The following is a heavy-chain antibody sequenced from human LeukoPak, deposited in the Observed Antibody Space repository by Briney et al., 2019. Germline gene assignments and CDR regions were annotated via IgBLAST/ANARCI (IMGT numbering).Heavy chain of an antibody. Sequence: ASVKVSCKVSGYTLTELSMHWVRQAPGKGLEWMGGFDPEDGETIYAQKFQGRVTMTEDTSTDTAYMELSSLRSEDTAVYYCARPYSSSWYGNYYYMDVWGKGTTVTVSS. V-gene: IGHV1-24*01. CDR3: ARPYSSSWYGNYYYMDV. CDR1: GYTLTELS. D-gene: IGHD6-13*01. J-gene: IGHJ6*03. CDR2: FDPEDGET.